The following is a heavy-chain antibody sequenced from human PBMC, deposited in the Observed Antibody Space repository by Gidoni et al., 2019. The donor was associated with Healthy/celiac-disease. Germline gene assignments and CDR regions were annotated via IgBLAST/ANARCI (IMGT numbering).Heavy chain of an antibody. D-gene: IGHD4-17*01. J-gene: IGHJ4*02. CDR3: AKASYGDYVPYYFDY. CDR1: GFPFSSYA. CDR2: ISGSGGST. Sequence: EVQLLESGGGLVQPGGSLRLSCAASGFPFSSYAMSWVRQAPGKGLEWVSAISGSGGSTHYADSVKGRFTISRDNSKNTLYLQMNSLRAEDTAVYYCAKASYGDYVPYYFDYWGQGTLVTVSS. V-gene: IGHV3-23*01.